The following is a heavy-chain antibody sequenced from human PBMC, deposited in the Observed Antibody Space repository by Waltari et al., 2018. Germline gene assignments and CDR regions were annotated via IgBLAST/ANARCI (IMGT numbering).Heavy chain of an antibody. CDR2: FIPLSGSQ. Sequence: QVQLAQSGAEVRSPGSSVTISCKASGLSMRGYTSSWVRQAPGQGLEWMGGFIPLSGSQNYTQKFQGRLTITADESTRTTVMELRNLKYEDTAVYFCARGYRYDSSERFYLDYWGQGSPVIVS. V-gene: IGHV1-69*12. CDR1: GLSMRGYT. D-gene: IGHD3-22*01. J-gene: IGHJ4*02. CDR3: ARGYRYDSSERFYLDY.